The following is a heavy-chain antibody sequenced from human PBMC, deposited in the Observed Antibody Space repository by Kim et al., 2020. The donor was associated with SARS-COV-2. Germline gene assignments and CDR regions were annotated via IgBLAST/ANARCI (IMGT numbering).Heavy chain of an antibody. CDR3: AKTSGTVRRYHDRHVDH. CDR1: GFTFSNYA. D-gene: IGHD3-22*01. V-gene: IGHV3-23*01. Sequence: GGSLRLSCAASGFTFSNYAMSWVRQAPGKGLEGVSGISGSGDNIYYADSVKGRFTISRDNSMNTLYLQMNTLRAEDTAVYYCAKTSGTVRRYHDRHVDHWGQGTVVPLSS. J-gene: IGHJ4*02. CDR2: ISGSGDNI.